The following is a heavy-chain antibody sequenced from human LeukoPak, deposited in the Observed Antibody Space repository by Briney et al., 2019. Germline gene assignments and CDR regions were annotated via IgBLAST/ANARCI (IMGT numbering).Heavy chain of an antibody. Sequence: GGSLRLSCAASGFTFSSYSMNWVRQAPGKGLEWVSSISSSSSYIYYADSVKGRFTISRDNAKNSLYLQMNSLRAEDTAVYYCARVAPNYGGNSWFDYWGQGTLVTVSS. CDR3: ARVAPNYGGNSWFDY. CDR1: GFTFSSYS. D-gene: IGHD4-23*01. V-gene: IGHV3-21*01. CDR2: ISSSSSYI. J-gene: IGHJ4*02.